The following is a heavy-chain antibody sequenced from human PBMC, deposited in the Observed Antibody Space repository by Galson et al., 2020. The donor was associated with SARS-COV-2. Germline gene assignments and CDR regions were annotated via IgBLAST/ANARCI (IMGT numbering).Heavy chain of an antibody. CDR2: IDPSDSYT. CDR3: ARFNYPVAAIDY. J-gene: IGHJ4*02. D-gene: IGHD6-19*01. V-gene: IGHV5-10-1*01. Sequence: KVSCKGSGYSFTSYWISWVRQLPGNGLEWMGRIDPSDSYTNYSPSFQGHVTISADKSISTAYLQWSSLKASDTAMYYCARFNYPVAAIDYWGQGTLVTVSS. CDR1: GYSFTSYW.